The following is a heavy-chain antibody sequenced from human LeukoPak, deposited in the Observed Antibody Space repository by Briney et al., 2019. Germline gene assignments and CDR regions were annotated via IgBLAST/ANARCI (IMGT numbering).Heavy chain of an antibody. CDR1: GYTFTGYY. CDR2: INPNSGGT. D-gene: IGHD5-24*01. J-gene: IGHJ4*02. CDR3: AREMATIVNQFDY. V-gene: IGHV1-2*02. Sequence: ASVKVSCKASGYTFTGYYMHWVRQAPGQGLEWMGWINPNSGGTNYAQKFQGRVTMTRDTSISTAYMELSRLRSDDTAVYYCAREMATIVNQFDYWGQGTLVTVSS.